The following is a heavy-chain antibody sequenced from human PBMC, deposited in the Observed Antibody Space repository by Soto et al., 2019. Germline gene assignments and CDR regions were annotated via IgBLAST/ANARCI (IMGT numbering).Heavy chain of an antibody. J-gene: IGHJ4*02. D-gene: IGHD6-6*01. CDR3: AKDSIPYSSSYDLDD. CDR2: MTATGVSI. CDR1: GFRFSGYA. Sequence: EVQLFESGGGLVQPGGSLRLSCVASGFRFSGYAMSWVRQAPGKGLVWVSSMTATGVSIYYADSVRGRFTISRDNSKNTLYLQMSSLSAEDTASDCCAKDSIPYSSSYDLDDWGRGALVTVSS. V-gene: IGHV3-23*01.